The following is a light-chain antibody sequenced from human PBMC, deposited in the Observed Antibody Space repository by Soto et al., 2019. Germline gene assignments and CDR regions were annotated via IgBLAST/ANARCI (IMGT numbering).Light chain of an antibody. J-gene: IGLJ2*01. CDR3: SSYTSSSTRL. V-gene: IGLV2-14*01. CDR1: SSDVGGYNY. Sequence: QSALTQPASVSGSPGQSITISCTGTSSDVGGYNYVSWYQQHPGKAPKLMIYEVSNRPSGVSNRFSGSKSGNTASLTISGLQAEDEADYYCSSYTSSSTRLFGGGTKVTVL. CDR2: EVS.